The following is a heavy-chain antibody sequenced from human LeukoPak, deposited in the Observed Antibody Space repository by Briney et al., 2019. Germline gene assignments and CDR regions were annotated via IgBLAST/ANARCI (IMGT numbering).Heavy chain of an antibody. CDR2: IYYSGST. CDR1: GGSISIYY. Sequence: SETLSLTCTVSGGSISIYYWSWIRQPPGKGLEWIGYIYYSGSTNYNPSLKSRVTISVDTSKNQFSLKLSSVTAADTAVYYCARSHDYGDYATIDYWGQGTLVTVSS. J-gene: IGHJ4*02. D-gene: IGHD4-17*01. V-gene: IGHV4-59*01. CDR3: ARSHDYGDYATIDY.